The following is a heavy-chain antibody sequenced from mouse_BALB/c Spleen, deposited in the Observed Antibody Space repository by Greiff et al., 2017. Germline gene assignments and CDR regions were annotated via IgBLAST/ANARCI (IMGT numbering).Heavy chain of an antibody. V-gene: IGHV1-4*02. CDR2: INPSSGYT. J-gene: IGHJ3*01. CDR1: GYTFTSYT. Sequence: VMLVGSAAELARPGASVKMSCKASGYTFTSYTMHWVKQRPGQGLEWIGYINPSSGYTEYNQKFKDKTTLTADKSSSTAYMQLSSLTSEDSAVYYCAKMYYGNYGSFAYWGQGTLVTVSA. CDR3: AKMYYGNYGSFAY. D-gene: IGHD2-1*01.